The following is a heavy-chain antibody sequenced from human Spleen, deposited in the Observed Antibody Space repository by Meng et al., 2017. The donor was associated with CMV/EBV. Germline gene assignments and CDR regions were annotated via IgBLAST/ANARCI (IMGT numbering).Heavy chain of an antibody. CDR1: GFTFKHYA. D-gene: IGHD6-13*01. J-gene: IGHJ6*02. V-gene: IGHV3-21*01. CDR2: LSGSSGNR. CDR3: AREGRSYSSSWYVNYYGMDV. Sequence: GGSLRLSCVASGFTFKHYAMSWVRQAPGKGLEWVSTLSGSSGNRFIADSVKGRFTISRDNAKNSLYLQMNSLRGEDTAVYYCAREGRSYSSSWYVNYYGMDVWGQGTTVTVSS.